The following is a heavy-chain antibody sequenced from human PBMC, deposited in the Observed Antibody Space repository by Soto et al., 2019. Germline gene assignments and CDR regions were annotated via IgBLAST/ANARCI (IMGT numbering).Heavy chain of an antibody. CDR3: ARGRVIAADYYGMDV. Sequence: SETLSLTCTVSGGSVSSGSYYWSWIRQPPGKGLEWIGYIYYSGSTNYNPSLKSRVTISVDTSKNQFSLKLSSVTAADTAVYYCARGRVIAADYYGMDVWGQGTTVTVSS. J-gene: IGHJ6*02. V-gene: IGHV4-61*01. CDR2: IYYSGST. CDR1: GGSVSSGSYY. D-gene: IGHD6-13*01.